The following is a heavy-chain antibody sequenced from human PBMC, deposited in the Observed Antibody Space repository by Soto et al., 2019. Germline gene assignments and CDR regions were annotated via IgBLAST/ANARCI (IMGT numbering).Heavy chain of an antibody. D-gene: IGHD6-25*01. J-gene: IGHJ6*02. CDR2: IGPAGPT. CDR3: AKDLAADGYYYYGMDV. CDR1: GFTFTNFD. V-gene: IGHV3-13*01. Sequence: GGSLRLSCAASGFTFTNFDVHWVRQTTGNGLDWVSPIGPAGPTYLPGSVKGRFTISRGNSKNTLYLQMNSLRAEDTAVYYCAKDLAADGYYYYGMDVWGQGTTVTVSS.